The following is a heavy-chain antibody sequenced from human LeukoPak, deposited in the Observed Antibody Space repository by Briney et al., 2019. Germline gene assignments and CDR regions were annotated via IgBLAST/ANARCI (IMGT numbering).Heavy chain of an antibody. Sequence: SVKVSCKASGGTFSSYAISWVRQAPGQGLEWMGGIIPIFGTANYAQKFQGRITITADESTSTAYMELSSLRSEDTAVYYCARSERDATVTTDYWGQGTLVTVSS. D-gene: IGHD4-17*01. CDR2: IIPIFGTA. CDR3: ARSERDATVTTDY. V-gene: IGHV1-69*13. CDR1: GGTFSSYA. J-gene: IGHJ4*02.